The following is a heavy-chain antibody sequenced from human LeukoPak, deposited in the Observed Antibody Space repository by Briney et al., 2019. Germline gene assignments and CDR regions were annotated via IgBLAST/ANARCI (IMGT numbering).Heavy chain of an antibody. V-gene: IGHV4-59*08. J-gene: IGHJ4*02. CDR2: IYYSGST. D-gene: IGHD5-12*01. CDR1: GGSISSYY. Sequence: SGTLSLTCTVSGGSISSYYWSWIRQPPGKGLEWIGYIYYSGSTNYNPSLKSRVTISVDTSKNQFSLKLSSVTAADTAVYYCARHLGDIVATTGGFDYWGQGTLVTVSS. CDR3: ARHLGDIVATTGGFDY.